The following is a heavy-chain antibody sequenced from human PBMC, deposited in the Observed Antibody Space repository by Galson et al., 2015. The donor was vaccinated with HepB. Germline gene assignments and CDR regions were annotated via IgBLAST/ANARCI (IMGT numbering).Heavy chain of an antibody. V-gene: IGHV1-2*02. CDR3: ARQGGIVVVPAAIRRYYYYYYMDV. D-gene: IGHD2-2*02. CDR1: GYTFTGYY. J-gene: IGHJ6*03. CDR2: INPNSGGT. Sequence: SVKVSCKASGYTFTGYYMHWVRQAPGQGLEWMGWINPNSGGTNYAQKFQGRVTMTRDTSISTAYMELSRLRSDDTAVYYCARQGGIVVVPAAIRRYYYYYYMDVWGKGTTVTVSS.